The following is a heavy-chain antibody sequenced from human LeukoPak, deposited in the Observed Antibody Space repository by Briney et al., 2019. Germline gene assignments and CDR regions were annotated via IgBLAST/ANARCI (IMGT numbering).Heavy chain of an antibody. CDR3: ARCRGYSKWFDP. J-gene: IGHJ5*02. V-gene: IGHV4-59*01. Sequence: SETLSLTCTVSGGSISSYYWSWIRQPPGKGLEWIGYIYYSGSTNYNPSLKSRVTISVDTSKNQFSLKLSSVTAADTAVYYCARCRGYSKWFDPWGQGTLVTVSS. CDR1: GGSISSYY. CDR2: IYYSGST. D-gene: IGHD3-9*01.